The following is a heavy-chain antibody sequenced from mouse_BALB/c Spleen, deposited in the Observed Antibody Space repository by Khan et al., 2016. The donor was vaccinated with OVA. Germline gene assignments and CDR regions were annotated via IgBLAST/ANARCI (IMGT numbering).Heavy chain of an antibody. J-gene: IGHJ3*01. D-gene: IGHD2-1*01. V-gene: IGHV9-3-1*01. CDR1: GYTFTNYG. CDR3: ARSNGNYWFAY. Sequence: QIQLVQSGPELKKPGETVKISCKASGYTFTNYGMNWVKQAPGKGLKWMGWINTYTGEPTYADDFKGRFAFSLETSASTAYLQINNLKTEDTATXFCARSNGNYWFAYWGQGTLVTVSA. CDR2: INTYTGEP.